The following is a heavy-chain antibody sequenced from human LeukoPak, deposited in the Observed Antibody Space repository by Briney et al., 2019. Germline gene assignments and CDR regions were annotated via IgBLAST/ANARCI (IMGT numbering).Heavy chain of an antibody. J-gene: IGHJ6*03. CDR1: GGSISSYY. CDR3: AREGGMRAYYYYYYMDV. CDR2: IYTSGST. Sequence: SETLSLTCTVSGGSISSYYWSWIRQPAGKGLEWIGRIYTSGSTNYNPSLKSRVTMSVDTSKNQFSLKLSSVTAADTAVDYCAREGGMRAYYYYYYMDVWGKGTTVTVYS. V-gene: IGHV4-4*07. D-gene: IGHD3-16*01.